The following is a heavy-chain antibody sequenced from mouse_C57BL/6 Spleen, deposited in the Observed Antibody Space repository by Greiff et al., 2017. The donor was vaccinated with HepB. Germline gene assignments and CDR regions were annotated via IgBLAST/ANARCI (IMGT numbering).Heavy chain of an antibody. Sequence: QVQLQQPGAELVKPGASVKLSCKASGYTFTSYWMHWVKQRPGRGLEWIGRIDPNSGDTKYNEKFKSKATLTVDKPSSTAYMQLSSLTSEDSAVYYCARGTTVVATDSHWYFDVWGTGTTVTVSS. D-gene: IGHD1-1*01. V-gene: IGHV1-72*01. CDR2: IDPNSGDT. CDR3: ARGTTVVATDSHWYFDV. J-gene: IGHJ1*03. CDR1: GYTFTSYW.